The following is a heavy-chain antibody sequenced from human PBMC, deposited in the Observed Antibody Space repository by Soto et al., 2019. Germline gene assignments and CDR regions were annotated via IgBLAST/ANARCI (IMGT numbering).Heavy chain of an antibody. D-gene: IGHD2-2*01. CDR1: GYTFTSYG. CDR2: ISAYNGNT. V-gene: IGHV1-18*01. J-gene: IGHJ5*02. Sequence: ASVKVSCKASGYTFTSYGISWVRQAPGQGLEWMGWISAYNGNTNYAQKLQGRVTMTTDTSTSTAYMELRSLRSDDTAVYYCARVEYIVVVPADPRVGWFDPWAREPWSPSPQ. CDR3: ARVEYIVVVPADPRVGWFDP.